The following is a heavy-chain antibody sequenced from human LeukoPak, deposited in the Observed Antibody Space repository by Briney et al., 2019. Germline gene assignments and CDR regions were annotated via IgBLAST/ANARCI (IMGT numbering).Heavy chain of an antibody. V-gene: IGHV1-18*01. CDR2: ISAYNGNT. D-gene: IGHD3-9*01. CDR3: ARERGEGIRYFDWLSPTYSASPFFDY. J-gene: IGHJ4*02. CDR1: GYTFTSYG. Sequence: ASVTVSCKASGYTFTSYGISWVRQAPGQGLEWMGWISAYNGNTNYAQKLQGRVTMTTDTSTSTAYMELRSLRSDDTAVYYCARERGEGIRYFDWLSPTYSASPFFDYWGQGTLVTVSS.